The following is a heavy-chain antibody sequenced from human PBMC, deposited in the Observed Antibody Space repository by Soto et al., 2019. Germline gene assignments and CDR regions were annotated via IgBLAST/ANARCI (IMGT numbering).Heavy chain of an antibody. CDR1: GYSFTSYW. D-gene: IGHD2-21*02. J-gene: IGHJ6*02. Sequence: GASLKISCKGSGYSFTSYWISWVRQMPGKGLEWMGRIDPSDSYTNYSPSFQGHVTISADKSISTAYLQWSSLKASDTAMYYCARRYCGGDCNYYYYGMDVWGQGTTVTVSS. CDR3: ARRYCGGDCNYYYYGMDV. V-gene: IGHV5-10-1*01. CDR2: IDPSDSYT.